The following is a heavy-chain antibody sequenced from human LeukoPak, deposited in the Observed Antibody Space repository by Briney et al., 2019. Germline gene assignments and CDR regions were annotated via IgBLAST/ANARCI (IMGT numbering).Heavy chain of an antibody. CDR2: ISYDGSNK. Sequence: GGSLRLSCAASGVSFGNYAMHWVRQAPGKGLEWVAVISYDGSNKNYADSVKGRFTISRDSSKNTLYLQMNSLRAEDTAVYYCARVSAAAAPYYYYYGMDVWGQGTTVTVSS. CDR3: ARVSAAAAPYYYYYGMDV. CDR1: GVSFGNYA. D-gene: IGHD6-13*01. V-gene: IGHV3-30-3*01. J-gene: IGHJ6*02.